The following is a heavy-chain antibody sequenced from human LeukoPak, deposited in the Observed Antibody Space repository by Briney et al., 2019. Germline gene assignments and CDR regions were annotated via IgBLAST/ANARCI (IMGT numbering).Heavy chain of an antibody. CDR1: GFTFSSYG. CDR2: IWYDGSNK. V-gene: IGHV3-33*01. CDR3: ARGGNLYCSATSCYDFDY. D-gene: IGHD2-2*01. J-gene: IGHJ4*02. Sequence: PGRSLRLSCAASGFTFSSYGMHWVRQAPGKGLEWVAVIWYDGSNKYYADSVKGRFTISRDNSKNTLYLQMNSLRAEDTAVYYCARGGNLYCSATSCYDFDYWGQGTLVTVSS.